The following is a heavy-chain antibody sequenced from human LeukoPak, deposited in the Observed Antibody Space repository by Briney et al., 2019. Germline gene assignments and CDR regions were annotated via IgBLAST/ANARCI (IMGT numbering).Heavy chain of an antibody. J-gene: IGHJ4*02. D-gene: IGHD3-22*01. CDR2: FDPEDGET. V-gene: IGHV1-24*01. CDR3: ARTEDDSSGYYPCSFDY. CDR1: GYTLTELS. Sequence: GASVKVSCKVSGYTLTELSMHWVRQAPGKGLEWMGGFDPEDGETIYAQKFQGRVTMTEDTSTDTAYMELRSLRSDDTAVYYCARTEDDSSGYYPCSFDYWGQGTLVTVSS.